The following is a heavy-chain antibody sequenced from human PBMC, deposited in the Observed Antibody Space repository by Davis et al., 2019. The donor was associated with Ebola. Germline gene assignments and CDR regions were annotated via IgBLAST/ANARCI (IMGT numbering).Heavy chain of an antibody. V-gene: IGHV3-7*03. Sequence: GESLKTSCVASGFTFSSYWMSWVRQAPGKGPEWVANIKQDGSDKNYVDSVKGRFTISRDNAKNSLYLQMNSLRAEDTAVYYCARDSGWSGVVSWGQGTLVTVSS. J-gene: IGHJ5*01. CDR2: IKQDGSDK. CDR3: ARDSGWSGVVS. D-gene: IGHD6-19*01. CDR1: GFTFSSYW.